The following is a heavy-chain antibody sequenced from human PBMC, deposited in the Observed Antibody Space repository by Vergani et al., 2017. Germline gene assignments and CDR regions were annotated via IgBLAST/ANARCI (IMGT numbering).Heavy chain of an antibody. CDR3: ARDGGSLRYFDWLPYYYMDV. J-gene: IGHJ6*03. CDR2: ISYDGSNK. V-gene: IGHV3-30-3*01. CDR1: GFTFGSYA. Sequence: QVQLVESGGGVVQPGRSLRLSCAASGFTFGSYAMHWVRQAPGKGLEWVAVISYDGSNKYYADSVKGRFTISRDNSKNTLYLQMNSLRAEDTAVYYCARDGGSLRYFDWLPYYYMDVWGKGTTVTVSS. D-gene: IGHD3-9*01.